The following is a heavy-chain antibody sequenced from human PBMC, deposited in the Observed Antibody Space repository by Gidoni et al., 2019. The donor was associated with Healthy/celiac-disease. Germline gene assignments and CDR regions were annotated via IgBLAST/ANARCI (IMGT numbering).Heavy chain of an antibody. CDR1: GGPISSGCYY. J-gene: IGHJ5*02. V-gene: IGHV4-31*03. CDR2: TYYSGST. D-gene: IGHD3-3*01. CDR3: ARSLRFRTRFDP. Sequence: QVQLQESGPGLAKPSPTLSLPCTVSGGPISSGCYYWSRIRPHPGKGLEWIGYTYYSGSTYYSPSLKGRVTMSVHTSKNQFSLRLSAVTAADTAVYYCARSLRFRTRFDPWGQGTLVTVSS.